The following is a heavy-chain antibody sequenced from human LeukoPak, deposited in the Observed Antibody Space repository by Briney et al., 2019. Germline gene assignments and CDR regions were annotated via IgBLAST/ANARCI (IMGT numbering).Heavy chain of an antibody. V-gene: IGHV3-48*03. Sequence: GGSLRLSCAASGFTFINYEMNWVRQAPGKGLEWVSYISGSGSTILYADSVKGRFTISRDNAKNSVDLQMHSLRAEDTAVYYCATTGVGATDTFDYWGQGTLVTVSS. CDR1: GFTFINYE. D-gene: IGHD1-26*01. CDR3: ATTGVGATDTFDY. CDR2: ISGSGSTI. J-gene: IGHJ4*02.